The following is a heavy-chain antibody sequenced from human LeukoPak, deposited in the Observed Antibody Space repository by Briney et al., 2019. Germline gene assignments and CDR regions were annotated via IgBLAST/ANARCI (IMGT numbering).Heavy chain of an antibody. CDR1: AGSVSSGRYY. Sequence: SETLSLTCTVSAGSVSSGRYYWGWIRQPPGKGLEWIGTFYYSGSTYYNPSLKSRVTISVDTSKNQFSLKLTSVTAADTAVYYCARDVEGGAAAAYFDYWGQGTLVTVSS. D-gene: IGHD6-13*01. CDR3: ARDVEGGAAAAYFDY. J-gene: IGHJ4*02. V-gene: IGHV4-39*07. CDR2: FYYSGST.